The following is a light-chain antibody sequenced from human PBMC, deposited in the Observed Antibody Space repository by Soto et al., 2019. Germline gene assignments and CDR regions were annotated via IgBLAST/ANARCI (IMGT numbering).Light chain of an antibody. J-gene: IGLJ1*01. V-gene: IGLV1-44*01. CDR3: AAWDDSLNYDV. Sequence: QSVLTQPPSASGTPGQRVTISCSGSSSNIGSNTVNWYQQLPGTAPKLLIYSNNQRPSGVPDRFSGSKSGTSASLAISGLQSEDEADYYCAAWDDSLNYDVFGTGTKLTVL. CDR1: SSNIGSNT. CDR2: SNN.